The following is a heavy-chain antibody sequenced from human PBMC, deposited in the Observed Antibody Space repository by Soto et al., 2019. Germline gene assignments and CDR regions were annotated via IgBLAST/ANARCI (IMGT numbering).Heavy chain of an antibody. Sequence: QVQLVESGGGLVKPGGSLTLSCAASGFTFRDSYMSWIRQAPGKGLEWIAYISTSGSLIYYAESMKGRFNISRDDAKNSLFLQIKNLRAEDTAVYYCATSRAGSGASYYCHFDSWGQGTLVTVSS. J-gene: IGHJ4*02. CDR3: ATSRAGSGASYYCHFDS. D-gene: IGHD3-22*01. V-gene: IGHV3-11*01. CDR2: ISTSGSLI. CDR1: GFTFRDSY.